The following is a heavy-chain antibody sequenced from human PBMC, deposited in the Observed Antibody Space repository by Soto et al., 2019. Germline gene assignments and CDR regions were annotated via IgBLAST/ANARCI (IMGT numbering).Heavy chain of an antibody. J-gene: IGHJ4*02. Sequence: ASVKVSCKASGGSFNTYAISWVRQAPGQGLEWMGWINAVNDKTKYSQKLQGRVTMTSDTSATTTYMELSSLTSEDTAIYYCARNILGGTTDYWGQGTLVTVSS. CDR1: GGSFNTYA. CDR3: ARNILGGTTDY. V-gene: IGHV1-3*01. D-gene: IGHD1-7*01. CDR2: INAVNDKT.